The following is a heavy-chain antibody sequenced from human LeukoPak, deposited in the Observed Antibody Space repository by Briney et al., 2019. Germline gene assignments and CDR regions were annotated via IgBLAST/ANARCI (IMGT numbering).Heavy chain of an antibody. V-gene: IGHV1-69*04. CDR2: IIPILGIA. CDR1: GGTFSSYA. Sequence: SVKVSCKASGGTFSSYAISWVRQAPGQGLEWMGRIIPILGIANYAQKFQGRVTITADKSTSTAYMELSSLRSEDTAVYYCARDSRCFDWPPLAVMGWSDAFDIWGQGTMVTVSS. D-gene: IGHD3-9*01. J-gene: IGHJ3*02. CDR3: ARDSRCFDWPPLAVMGWSDAFDI.